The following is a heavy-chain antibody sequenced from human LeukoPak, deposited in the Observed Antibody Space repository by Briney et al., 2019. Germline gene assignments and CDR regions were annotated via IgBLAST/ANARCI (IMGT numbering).Heavy chain of an antibody. CDR3: ANLYGDSVY. Sequence: GGSLRLSCAASGFTFSSYGMHWVRQAPGKGLEWVAVISYDGSNKYYADSVKGRFTISRDNSKNTLYLQMNSLRAEDTAVYYCANLYGDSVYWGQGTLVSVSS. CDR1: GFTFSSYG. D-gene: IGHD4-17*01. CDR2: ISYDGSNK. V-gene: IGHV3-30*18. J-gene: IGHJ4*02.